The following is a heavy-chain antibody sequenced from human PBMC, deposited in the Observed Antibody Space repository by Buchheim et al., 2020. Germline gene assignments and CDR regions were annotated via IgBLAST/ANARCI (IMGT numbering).Heavy chain of an antibody. CDR1: GGSISSSSYY. V-gene: IGHV4-39*01. CDR3: ASGGSVPHLMVYAIGWFDP. J-gene: IGHJ5*02. Sequence: QLQLQESGPGLVKPSETLSLTCTVSGGSISSSSYYWGWIRQPPGKGLEWIGSIYYSGSTYYNPSLKSRVTISVDTSKNQFSLKLSSVTAADTAVYYCASGGSVPHLMVYAIGWFDPWGQGTL. D-gene: IGHD2-8*01. CDR2: IYYSGST.